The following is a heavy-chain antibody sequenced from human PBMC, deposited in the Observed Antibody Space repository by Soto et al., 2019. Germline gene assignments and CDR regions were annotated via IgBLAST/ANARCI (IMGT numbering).Heavy chain of an antibody. CDR3: AKDGTHDYGHYYGMDV. V-gene: IGHV3-23*01. D-gene: IGHD4-17*01. CDR2: ISGSGGST. CDR1: GFTFSSYA. Sequence: EVQLLESGGGLVQPGGSLRLSCAASGFTFSSYAMSWVRQAPGKGLEWVSAISGSGGSTYYADSVKGRFTISRDNSKHPLYLQRNSLRGEDTAVYYCAKDGTHDYGHYYGMDVWGQGTTVTVSS. J-gene: IGHJ6*02.